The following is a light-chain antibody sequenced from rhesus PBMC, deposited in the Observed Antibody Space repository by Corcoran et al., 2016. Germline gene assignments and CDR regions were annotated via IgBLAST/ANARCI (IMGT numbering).Light chain of an antibody. CDR2: GAS. Sequence: QVLLTQSPATLSLSPWESATLSCRASHSVSNNLAWYHQKPGQAPRLLIFGASSRAIGIPARFSGSGSGTDFPLTISSLDPEDVGVYYCYQHSSGWTFGQGTKVEIK. J-gene: IGKJ1*01. CDR3: YQHSSGWT. CDR1: HSVSNN. V-gene: IGKV3-10*01.